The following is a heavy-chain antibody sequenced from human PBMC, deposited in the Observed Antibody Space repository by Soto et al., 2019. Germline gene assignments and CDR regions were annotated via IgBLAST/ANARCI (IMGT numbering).Heavy chain of an antibody. CDR1: GGTFSNYP. V-gene: IGHV1-69*01. Sequence: VQLVQSGAEVKKPGSSVKVSCKASGGTFSNYPFIWVRQAPGQGLDWMGGIIPIFGTTDYGQRFQGRVTITAYESTNTAYMELSSLRSDDTAVYYCSRGLYCGGGCYSHFYYWGKGTLVTV. D-gene: IGHD2-21*02. CDR2: IIPIFGTT. J-gene: IGHJ4*02. CDR3: SRGLYCGGGCYSHFYY.